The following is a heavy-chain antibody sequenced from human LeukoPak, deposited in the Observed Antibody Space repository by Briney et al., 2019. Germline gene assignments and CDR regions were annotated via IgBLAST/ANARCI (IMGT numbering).Heavy chain of an antibody. J-gene: IGHJ6*02. CDR1: GFTVSSNY. CDR2: IYSGGST. V-gene: IGHV3-53*01. Sequence: SGGSLRLSCAASGFTVSSNYMSWVRQAPGKGLEWVSVIYSGGSTYYADSVKGRFTISRDNSKNTLYLQMNSLRAEDTAVYYCAREHKEVTIFGVVIHYGMDVWGQGTTVTVSS. CDR3: AREHKEVTIFGVVIHYGMDV. D-gene: IGHD3-3*01.